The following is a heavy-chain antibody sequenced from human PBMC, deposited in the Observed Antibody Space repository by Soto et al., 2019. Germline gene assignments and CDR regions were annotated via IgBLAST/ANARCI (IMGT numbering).Heavy chain of an antibody. CDR2: INADNGNT. CDR1: GYTFTSYA. CDR3: ARDVFSSAWPYYMDV. Sequence: QVQLVQSGAEVKKPGASVNVSCKTSGYTFTSYAINSVRQAPGQRLEWMGWINADNGNTKYSQKFQGRVTITRDTSASTAYMELSSLRSEDTAIYYCARDVFSSAWPYYMDVWGKGTTVTVSS. D-gene: IGHD6-19*01. J-gene: IGHJ6*03. V-gene: IGHV1-3*01.